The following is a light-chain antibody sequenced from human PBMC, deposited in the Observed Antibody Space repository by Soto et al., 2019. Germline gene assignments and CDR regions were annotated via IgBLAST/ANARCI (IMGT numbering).Light chain of an antibody. Sequence: DIQMTQSPSSLSASVGDRVTITCRASQSISGYLNWYQQKPGRAPRLLIYAASSLQSGAPSRFSGSGSGTGFTLPISSLQPEDFASYYCQQSYSRPWTFGQGTKVEIQ. V-gene: IGKV1-39*01. J-gene: IGKJ1*01. CDR3: QQSYSRPWT. CDR1: QSISGY. CDR2: AAS.